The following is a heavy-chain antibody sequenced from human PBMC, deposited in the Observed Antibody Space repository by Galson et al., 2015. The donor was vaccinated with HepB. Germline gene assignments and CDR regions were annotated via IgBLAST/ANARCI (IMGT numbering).Heavy chain of an antibody. CDR3: ASHIY. CDR1: GFTFSSYT. Sequence: SLRLSCAASGFTFSSYTMRWVRQAPGKGPEWVAAISYGARNKDYADSVKGRFTISRDNSKNTLYLQMNSLRADDTAVYYCASHIYWGQGVLVTVSS. CDR2: ISYGARNK. V-gene: IGHV3-30*04. J-gene: IGHJ4*02.